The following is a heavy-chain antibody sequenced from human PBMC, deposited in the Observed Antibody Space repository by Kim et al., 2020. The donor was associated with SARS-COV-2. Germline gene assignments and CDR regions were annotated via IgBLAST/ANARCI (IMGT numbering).Heavy chain of an antibody. CDR2: ISSSSSYI. V-gene: IGHV3-21*01. J-gene: IGHJ3*02. D-gene: IGHD4-17*01. CDR1: GFTFSSYS. Sequence: GGSLRLSCAASGFTFSSYSMNWVRQAPGKGLEWVSSISSSSSYIYYADSVKGRFTISRDNAKNSLYLQMNSLRAEDTAVYYCARDTDGDNYAFDIWGQGTMVTVSS. CDR3: ARDTDGDNYAFDI.